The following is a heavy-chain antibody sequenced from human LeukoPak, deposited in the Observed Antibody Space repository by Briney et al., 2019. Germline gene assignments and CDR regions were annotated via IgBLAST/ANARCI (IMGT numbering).Heavy chain of an antibody. D-gene: IGHD6-13*01. CDR1: GYNFTNYW. Sequence: GESLKISCTGSGYNFTNYWIGWVRQMPGKGLEWMGIIYPGDSDTKYSPSFQGQVTISADKSISTAYLQWSSLKASDTAMYYCARRSSSWDRYDNWGQGTLVTVSS. V-gene: IGHV5-51*01. CDR3: ARRSSSWDRYDN. J-gene: IGHJ4*02. CDR2: IYPGDSDT.